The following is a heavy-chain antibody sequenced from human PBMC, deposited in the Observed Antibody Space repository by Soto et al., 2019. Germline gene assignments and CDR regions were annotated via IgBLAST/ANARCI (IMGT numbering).Heavy chain of an antibody. V-gene: IGHV3-30*18. CDR1: GFTFSSYG. J-gene: IGHJ4*02. Sequence: QVQLVESGGGVVQPGRSLRLSCAASGFTFSSYGMHWVRQAPGKGLEWVAVISYDGSNKYYADSVKGRFTISRDNSKNTLYLQMNSLRAEDTAVYYCAKDIGSSVWYWSATLDSWGQGTLVTVSS. D-gene: IGHD2-15*01. CDR3: AKDIGSSVWYWSATLDS. CDR2: ISYDGSNK.